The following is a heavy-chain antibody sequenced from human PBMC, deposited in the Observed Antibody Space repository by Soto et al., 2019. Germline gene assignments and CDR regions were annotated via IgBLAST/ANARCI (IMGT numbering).Heavy chain of an antibody. V-gene: IGHV4-39*01. CDR1: GGSISRSSYY. D-gene: IGHD5-12*01. CDR2: IYYSGNT. Sequence: PSETLSLTCTVSGGSISRSSYYWGWIRQPPGKGLEWIGSIYYSGNTYYNPSLKSRVTISVDTSKNQFSLKLSSVTAADTAVYYCARQTLDIVATNGWLCEFDYWGQGTLVTVSS. J-gene: IGHJ4*02. CDR3: ARQTLDIVATNGWLCEFDY.